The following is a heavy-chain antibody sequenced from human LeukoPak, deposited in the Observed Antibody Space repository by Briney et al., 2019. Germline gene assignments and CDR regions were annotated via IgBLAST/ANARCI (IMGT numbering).Heavy chain of an antibody. CDR2: INPSGGST. CDR1: GYTFTSYY. D-gene: IGHD3-22*01. J-gene: IGHJ4*02. Sequence: WASVKVSCKASGYTFTSYYMHWVRQAPGQGLEWMGIINPSGGSTSYAQKFQGRVTMTRDMSTSTVYMELSSLRSEDTAVYYCAKNIYPYYYDSSGYHDYWGQGTLVTVSS. V-gene: IGHV1-46*01. CDR3: AKNIYPYYYDSSGYHDY.